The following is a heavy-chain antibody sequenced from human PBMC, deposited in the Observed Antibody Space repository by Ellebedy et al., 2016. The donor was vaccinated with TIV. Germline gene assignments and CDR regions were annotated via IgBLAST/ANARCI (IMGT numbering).Heavy chain of an antibody. J-gene: IGHJ6*02. Sequence: ASVKVSXXASGYTFTGYYMHWVRQAPGQGLEWMGWINPNSGGTNYAQKFQGWVTMTRDTSISTAYMELSRLRSDDTAVYYCARVGCTVTPDSGYGMDVWGQGTTVTVSS. CDR2: INPNSGGT. D-gene: IGHD4-17*01. CDR3: ARVGCTVTPDSGYGMDV. V-gene: IGHV1-2*04. CDR1: GYTFTGYY.